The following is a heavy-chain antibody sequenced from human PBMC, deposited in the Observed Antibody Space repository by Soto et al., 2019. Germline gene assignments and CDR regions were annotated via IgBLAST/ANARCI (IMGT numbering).Heavy chain of an antibody. D-gene: IGHD6-13*01. J-gene: IGHJ6*02. V-gene: IGHV5-51*01. CDR2: IYPGDYDT. Sequence: EVQLVQSGAEVKKPGESLKISCKGSGYSFTSYWIGWVGQMPGKGLEWMGIIYPGDYDTRYSPSFQGQVTISADKSISTAYLQWSSLKASDTAMYYCARTSAAGNYYYGMDVWGQGTTLTVSS. CDR3: ARTSAAGNYYYGMDV. CDR1: GYSFTSYW.